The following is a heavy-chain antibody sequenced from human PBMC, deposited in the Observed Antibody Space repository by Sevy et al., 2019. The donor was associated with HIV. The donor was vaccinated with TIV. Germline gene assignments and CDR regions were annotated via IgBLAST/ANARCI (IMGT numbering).Heavy chain of an antibody. CDR2: ISHSGST. CDR1: GGSINIINHY. CDR3: ARLVDTPMERGDY. V-gene: IGHV4-30-4*08. J-gene: IGHJ4*02. Sequence: SETLSLTCTVSGGSINIINHYWNWIRQPPGKGLEWIGYISHSGSTHYNPSLRSRITISSDTSKNHFSLKLTSVTAADTAVYYCARLVDTPMERGDYWGQGTPVTVSS. D-gene: IGHD3-10*01.